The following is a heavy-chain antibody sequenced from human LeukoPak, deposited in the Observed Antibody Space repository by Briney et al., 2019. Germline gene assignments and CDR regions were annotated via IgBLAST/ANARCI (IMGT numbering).Heavy chain of an antibody. D-gene: IGHD2-2*01. J-gene: IGHJ4*02. CDR3: ARDRSSSTSCLDY. Sequence: GGSLRLSCAASGFTFSSYGMHWVRQAPGKGLEWVAVIWYDGSNKYYADSVKGRFTISRDNSKNTLYLQMNSLRAEDTAVYYCARDRSSSTSCLDYWGQGTLVTVSS. CDR1: GFTFSSYG. V-gene: IGHV3-33*01. CDR2: IWYDGSNK.